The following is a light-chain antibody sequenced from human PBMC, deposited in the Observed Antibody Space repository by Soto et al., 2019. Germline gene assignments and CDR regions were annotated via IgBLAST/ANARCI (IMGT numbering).Light chain of an antibody. J-gene: IGLJ2*01. CDR2: TNN. CDR1: SSNIATNS. CDR3: AVWDDNLNSVV. Sequence: QSALTQPPSVSGTPGQRVTISCSGSSSNIATNSVNWYQQLPATAPRLLIYTNNRRPSEVPDRFSGSKSGTSASLAISGLQSEDEADYCAVWDDNLNSVVFGGGTKLT. V-gene: IGLV1-44*01.